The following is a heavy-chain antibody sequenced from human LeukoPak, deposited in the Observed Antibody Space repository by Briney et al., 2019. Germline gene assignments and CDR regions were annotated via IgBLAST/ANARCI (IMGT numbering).Heavy chain of an antibody. Sequence: AASVKVSCKASGYTFTSYGISWVRQAPGQGLEWMGWISAYNGNTNYAQKLQGRVTMTTDTSTSTAYMELRSLRSDDTAVYYCARDLEVGATTVHYFDYWGQGTLVTVSS. CDR2: ISAYNGNT. CDR3: ARDLEVGATTVHYFDY. J-gene: IGHJ4*02. CDR1: GYTFTSYG. D-gene: IGHD1-26*01. V-gene: IGHV1-18*01.